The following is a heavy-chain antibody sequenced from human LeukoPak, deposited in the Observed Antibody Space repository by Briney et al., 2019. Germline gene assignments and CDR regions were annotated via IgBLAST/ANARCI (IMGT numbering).Heavy chain of an antibody. CDR2: ISRTSEST. V-gene: IGHV3-21*01. CDR3: ARGATDTTRWFDP. CDR1: GFSFNTYS. Sequence: GGSLRLSCAASGFSFNTYSMTWVRQAPGKGLEWVSIISRTSESTFYADSVKGPFTISRANAKNSLYLQMNGRRADDTATYYCARGATDTTRWFDPWGQGTLVTVPS. J-gene: IGHJ5*02. D-gene: IGHD1-7*01.